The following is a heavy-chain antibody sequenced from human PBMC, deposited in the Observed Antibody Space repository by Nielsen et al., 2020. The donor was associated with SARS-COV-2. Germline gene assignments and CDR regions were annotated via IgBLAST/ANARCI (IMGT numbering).Heavy chain of an antibody. CDR1: GFTFSSYA. CDR3: ARVAAAAGTFYYYAIDV. Sequence: GESLKISCAASGFTFSSYAMHWVRQAPGKGLEWVAAISYDGRNKYYADSAKGRFTISRDNPKNTLSLEMNSLRADDTAVYYCARVAAAAGTFYYYAIDVWGQGTTVTVSS. V-gene: IGHV3-30*04. CDR2: ISYDGRNK. D-gene: IGHD6-13*01. J-gene: IGHJ6*02.